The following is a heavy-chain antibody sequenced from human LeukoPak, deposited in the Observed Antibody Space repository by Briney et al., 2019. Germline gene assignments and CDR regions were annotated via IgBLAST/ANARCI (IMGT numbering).Heavy chain of an antibody. Sequence: GGSLRLSCAASGFTFSSYSMNWVRQAPGKGLEWVSSISSSSSYIYYADSVKGRFTISRDNAKNSLYLQMNSLRAEDTAVYYCARAGFDCDFWSGYYAFDYWGQGTLVTVSS. D-gene: IGHD3-3*01. CDR2: ISSSSSYI. V-gene: IGHV3-21*01. CDR1: GFTFSSYS. J-gene: IGHJ4*02. CDR3: ARAGFDCDFWSGYYAFDY.